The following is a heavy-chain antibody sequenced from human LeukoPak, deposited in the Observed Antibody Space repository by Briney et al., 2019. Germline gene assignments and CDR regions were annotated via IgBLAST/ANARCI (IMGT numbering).Heavy chain of an antibody. CDR2: IYYSGST. CDR3: ARGYCSSTICFQYFHH. D-gene: IGHD2-2*01. CDR1: GGSISGYY. V-gene: IGHV4-59*01. Sequence: PSETLSLTCIVSGGSISGYYWTWIRQPPGKGLEWIGYIYYSGSTNYNPSLKSRVAISVDTSKNQFSLKLNSVTAADTAVYYCARGYCSSTICFQYFHHWGQGTLVTVSS. J-gene: IGHJ1*01.